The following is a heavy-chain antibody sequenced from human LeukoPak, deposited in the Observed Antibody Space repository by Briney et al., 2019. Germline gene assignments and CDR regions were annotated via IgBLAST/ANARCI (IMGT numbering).Heavy chain of an antibody. CDR3: ARRPSAMAFFDY. D-gene: IGHD5-18*01. CDR1: GGSISSYY. Sequence: PSETLSLTCTVSGGSISSYYWSWIRQPPGKGLEWIGYIYYSGSTNYNPSLKSRVTISVDTSKNQFSLKLSSVTAADTAVYYCARRPSAMAFFDYWGQGTLVTVSS. V-gene: IGHV4-59*08. J-gene: IGHJ4*02. CDR2: IYYSGST.